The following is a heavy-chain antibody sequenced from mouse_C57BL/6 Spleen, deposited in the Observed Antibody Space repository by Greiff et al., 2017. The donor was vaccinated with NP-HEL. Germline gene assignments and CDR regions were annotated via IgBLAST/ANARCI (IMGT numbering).Heavy chain of an antibody. J-gene: IGHJ4*01. D-gene: IGHD2-3*01. CDR1: GFSLTSYG. CDR2: IWSGGST. V-gene: IGHV2-2*01. Sequence: QVQLKQSGPGLVQPSQSLSITCTVSGFSLTSYGVHWVRQSPGKGLEWLGVIWSGGSTDYNAAFISRLSISKDNSKSQVFFKMNSLQADDTAIYYCARFDGYYDYYAMDYWGQGTSVTVSS. CDR3: ARFDGYYDYYAMDY.